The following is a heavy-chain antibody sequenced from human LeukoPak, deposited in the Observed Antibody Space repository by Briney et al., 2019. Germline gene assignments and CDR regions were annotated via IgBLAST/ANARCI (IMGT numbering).Heavy chain of an antibody. CDR1: GFTFSSYA. CDR2: ISGSGGST. D-gene: IGHD3-22*01. Sequence: GGSLRLSCTASGFTFSSYAMSWVRQAPGKGLEWVSAISGSGGSTYYADSVRGRFTISRDNSKNTLYLQMNSLRAEDTAVYYCAKDDDSSGYYVIDYWGQGTLVTVSS. CDR3: AKDDDSSGYYVIDY. V-gene: IGHV3-23*01. J-gene: IGHJ4*02.